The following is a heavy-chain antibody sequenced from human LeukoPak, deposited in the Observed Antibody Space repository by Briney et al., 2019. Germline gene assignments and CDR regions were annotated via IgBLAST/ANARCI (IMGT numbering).Heavy chain of an antibody. CDR2: IYPGDSDT. CDR1: GYSFTSYW. CDR3: ARRPYQSDAFDI. V-gene: IGHV5-51*01. D-gene: IGHD2-2*01. J-gene: IGHJ3*02. Sequence: KHGESLKISCKGSGYSFTSYWIGWVRQMPGKGLEWMGIIYPGDSDTRYSPSFQGQVTISADRSISTAYLQWSSLKASDAAMYYCARRPYQSDAFDIWGQGTMVTVSS.